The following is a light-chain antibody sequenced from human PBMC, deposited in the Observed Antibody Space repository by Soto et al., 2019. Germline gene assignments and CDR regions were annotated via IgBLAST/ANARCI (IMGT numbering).Light chain of an antibody. CDR2: DAS. J-gene: IGKJ1*01. CDR1: QSVSSY. CDR3: QQRSNWPRT. Sequence: IVLTQSPATLSLSPGVRATLSCRASQSVSSYLAWYQQKPGQAPRLLIYDASNRATAIPVRFSGSGSGTDCTLTISSLEPEDFAVYYCQQRSNWPRTFGQGPKLEIK. V-gene: IGKV3-11*01.